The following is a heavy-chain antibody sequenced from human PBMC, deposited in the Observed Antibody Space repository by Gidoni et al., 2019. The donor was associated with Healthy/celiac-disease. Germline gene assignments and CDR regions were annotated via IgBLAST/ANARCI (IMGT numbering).Heavy chain of an antibody. D-gene: IGHD3-22*01. V-gene: IGHV3-21*01. CDR2: ISSSSSYL. CDR1: GFTFSSYS. Sequence: EVQLVESGGGLVKPGGSLRLSCAASGFTFSSYSMNWVRQAPGKGLAWVSSISSSSSYLYYADSVKGRFTISRDNAKNSLYLQMNSLRAEDTAVYYCAREPTYYYDSSGSTVDYWGQGTLVTVSS. J-gene: IGHJ4*02. CDR3: AREPTYYYDSSGSTVDY.